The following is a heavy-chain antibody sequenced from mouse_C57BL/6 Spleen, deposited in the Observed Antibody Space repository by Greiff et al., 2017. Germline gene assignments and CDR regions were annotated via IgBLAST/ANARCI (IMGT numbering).Heavy chain of an antibody. Sequence: EVKLVESGEGLVKPGGSLKLSCAASGFTFSSYAMSWVRQTPEKRLEWVAYISSGGDYIYYADTVKGRFTISRDNARNTLYLQMSSLKSEDTAMYYCTRAYYDYDSAWFAYWGQGTLVTVSA. J-gene: IGHJ3*01. V-gene: IGHV5-9-1*02. CDR3: TRAYYDYDSAWFAY. CDR2: ISSGGDYI. CDR1: GFTFSSYA. D-gene: IGHD2-4*01.